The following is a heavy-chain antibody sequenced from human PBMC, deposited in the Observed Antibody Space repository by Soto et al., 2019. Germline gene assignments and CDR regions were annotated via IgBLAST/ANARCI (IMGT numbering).Heavy chain of an antibody. CDR3: ARKGSGDYALDY. V-gene: IGHV2-5*02. J-gene: IGHJ4*02. Sequence: QITLKESGPTLVKPTQTLTLTCTLSGFSLSTSGVGVGWIRQSPGKALEWLAVIYWDDVKHYSPSLERRLTITKETSESEVVLPMTTMDPVDTATYYCARKGSGDYALDYWGQGILVTVSS. D-gene: IGHD4-17*01. CDR1: GFSLSTSGVG. CDR2: IYWDDVK.